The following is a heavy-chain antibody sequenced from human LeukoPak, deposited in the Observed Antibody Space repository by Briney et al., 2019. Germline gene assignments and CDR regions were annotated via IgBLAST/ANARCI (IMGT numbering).Heavy chain of an antibody. CDR2: IYYSGST. J-gene: IGHJ3*02. V-gene: IGHV4-59*01. Sequence: SETLSLTCTVSGGSISSDYWSWIRQPPGKGLEWIGYIYYSGSTNYNPSLKSRVTISVDTSKNQFSLKLSSVTAADTAVYYCARDYYDSSGYQDAFDIWGQGTMVTVSS. D-gene: IGHD3-22*01. CDR3: ARDYYDSSGYQDAFDI. CDR1: GGSISSDY.